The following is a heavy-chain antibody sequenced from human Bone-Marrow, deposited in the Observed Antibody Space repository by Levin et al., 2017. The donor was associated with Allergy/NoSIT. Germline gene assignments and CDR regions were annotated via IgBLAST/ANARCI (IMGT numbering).Heavy chain of an antibody. Sequence: NPGGSLRLSCAASGFTFSSYSMNWVRQAPGKGLEWVSSISSSSSYIYYADSVKGRFTISRDNAKNSLYLQMNSLRAEDTAVYYCARSRWELDNWFDPWGQGTLVTVSS. CDR3: ARSRWELDNWFDP. V-gene: IGHV3-21*01. CDR1: GFTFSSYS. CDR2: ISSSSSYI. D-gene: IGHD1-26*01. J-gene: IGHJ5*02.